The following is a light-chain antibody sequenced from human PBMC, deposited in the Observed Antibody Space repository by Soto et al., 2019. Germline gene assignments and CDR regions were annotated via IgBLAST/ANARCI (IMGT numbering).Light chain of an antibody. V-gene: IGKV1-39*01. CDR3: QQSYSTPGVT. CDR2: AAS. Sequence: DIQMTQSPSSLSASVGDRVTITCRASQSISNYLSWYQQKPGKAPKLLIYAASTLQSGVPSRFSGSGSGTDFTLTISSLEGEDFATYFCQQSYSTPGVTFGPGTKVDIK. CDR1: QSISNY. J-gene: IGKJ3*01.